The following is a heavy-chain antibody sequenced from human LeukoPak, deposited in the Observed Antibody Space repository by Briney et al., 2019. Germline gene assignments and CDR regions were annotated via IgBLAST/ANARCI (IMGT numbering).Heavy chain of an antibody. CDR2: ISGSGGST. D-gene: IGHD3-10*01. CDR3: AKVAQPGYYGSGSYYTY. Sequence: GGSLRLSCAASGFTFSSYAMSWVRQAPGKGLEWVSAISGSGGSTYYADSVKGRFTISRDNSKNTLYLQMNSLRAEDTAVYYCAKVAQPGYYGSGSYYTYWGQGTLVTVSS. J-gene: IGHJ4*02. V-gene: IGHV3-23*01. CDR1: GFTFSSYA.